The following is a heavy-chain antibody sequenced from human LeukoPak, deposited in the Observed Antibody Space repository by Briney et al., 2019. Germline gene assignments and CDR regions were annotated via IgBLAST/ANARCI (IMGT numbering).Heavy chain of an antibody. CDR2: IYYSGST. CDR1: GGSISSYY. J-gene: IGHJ5*02. V-gene: IGHV4-59*12. Sequence: SETLSLTCTVSGGSISSYYWSWIRQPPGKGLEWIGYIYYSGSTNYNPSLKSRVTISVDTSKNQLSLKLGSVTAADTAVYYCARDLDCSGGSCYSGFDPWGQGTLVTVSS. D-gene: IGHD2-15*01. CDR3: ARDLDCSGGSCYSGFDP.